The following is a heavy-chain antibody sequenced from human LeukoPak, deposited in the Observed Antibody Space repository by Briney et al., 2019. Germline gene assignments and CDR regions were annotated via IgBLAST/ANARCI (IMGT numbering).Heavy chain of an antibody. CDR1: EFTFSAYR. D-gene: IGHD3-22*01. Sequence: GGSLRLSCAASEFTFSAYRMNWVRQARGKGLEWVANIRQDGSEKYYVDSVKGRFTISRDNAENSLYLQMNSLRAEDTAVYYCARDRYYYDSSALYAFDIWGQGTMVTVSS. CDR2: IRQDGSEK. J-gene: IGHJ3*02. CDR3: ARDRYYYDSSALYAFDI. V-gene: IGHV3-7*01.